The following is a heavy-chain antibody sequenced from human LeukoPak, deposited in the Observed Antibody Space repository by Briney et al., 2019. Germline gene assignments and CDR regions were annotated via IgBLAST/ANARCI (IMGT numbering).Heavy chain of an antibody. D-gene: IGHD2-2*01. J-gene: IGHJ6*02. V-gene: IGHV3-30*14. Sequence: GGSLRLSCAASGFTFSSYAMHWVRQAPGKGLEWVAVISYDGSNKYYADSVKGRFTISRDNSKNTLSLQMNSLRAEDTAVYYCARYHSQKYNYGMDVWGQGATVTVSS. CDR2: ISYDGSNK. CDR3: ARYHSQKYNYGMDV. CDR1: GFTFSSYA.